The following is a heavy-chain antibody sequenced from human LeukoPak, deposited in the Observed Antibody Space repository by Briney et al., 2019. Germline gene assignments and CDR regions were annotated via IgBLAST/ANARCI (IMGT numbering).Heavy chain of an antibody. D-gene: IGHD3-10*01. CDR2: IYHSGST. Sequence: SETLSLTCTVSGGSISSGGYYWSWIRQPPGKGLEWIGYIYHSGSTYYNPSLKSRVTISVDRSKNQFSLKLSSVTAADTAVYYCARITMVRGVIIHFDYWGQGTLVTVSS. CDR1: GGSISSGGYY. V-gene: IGHV4-30-2*01. CDR3: ARITMVRGVIIHFDY. J-gene: IGHJ4*02.